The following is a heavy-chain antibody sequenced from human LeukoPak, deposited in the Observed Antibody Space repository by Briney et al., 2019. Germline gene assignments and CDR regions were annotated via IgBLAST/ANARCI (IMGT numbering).Heavy chain of an antibody. CDR2: IYPGDSDT. D-gene: IGHD5-18*01. V-gene: IGHV5-51*01. Sequence: PGESLKISCKGSGYKFTSHWIGWVRQVPGKGLEWMGIIYPGDSDTRYSPSFQGQVTISADKSISTAHLQWSSLKASDTAMYYCARLFNSYGYSRGEYWGQGTLVTVSS. CDR1: GYKFTSHW. J-gene: IGHJ4*02. CDR3: ARLFNSYGYSRGEY.